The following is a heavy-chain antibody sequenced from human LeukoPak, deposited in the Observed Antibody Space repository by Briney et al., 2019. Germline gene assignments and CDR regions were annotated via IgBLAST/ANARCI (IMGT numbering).Heavy chain of an antibody. CDR3: AKEAALGIAYFDH. CDR2: ISGSADNT. Sequence: PGGSLRLSCAASGFTFSSYAMSWVRQAPGKGLEWVSAISGSADNTYYADSMKGRFTVSRDNSKNTLYLQMNSLRAEDTAVYYCAKEAALGIAYFDHWGQGTLVTVSS. J-gene: IGHJ4*02. D-gene: IGHD7-27*01. CDR1: GFTFSSYA. V-gene: IGHV3-23*01.